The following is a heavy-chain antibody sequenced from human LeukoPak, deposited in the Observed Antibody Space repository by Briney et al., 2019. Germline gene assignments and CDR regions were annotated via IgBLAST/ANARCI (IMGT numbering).Heavy chain of an antibody. CDR3: AKGHYSGWSSFDY. Sequence: GGSLRLSCAASGFTLSTSGMHWVRQAPGKGLEWVAFIRYDGSNKYYADSVKGRFTISRDNSKNTLYLQMNSLRAEDTAVYYCAKGHYSGWSSFDYWGQGTLVTVSS. V-gene: IGHV3-30*02. J-gene: IGHJ4*02. D-gene: IGHD6-19*01. CDR2: IRYDGSNK. CDR1: GFTLSTSG.